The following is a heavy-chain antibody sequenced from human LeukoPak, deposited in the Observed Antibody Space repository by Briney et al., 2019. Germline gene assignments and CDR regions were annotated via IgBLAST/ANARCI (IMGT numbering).Heavy chain of an antibody. Sequence: GRSLRLSCAASGFTFNNYGMHWVRQAPGKGLEWVAVISYDGTNKYYADSVKGRFTISRDSSKNTLYLQMNRLRAEDTAFYYCARDASGYYYTSGLIDYWGQGTLVTVSS. V-gene: IGHV3-30*03. CDR1: GFTFNNYG. D-gene: IGHD3-22*01. J-gene: IGHJ4*02. CDR2: ISYDGTNK. CDR3: ARDASGYYYTSGLIDY.